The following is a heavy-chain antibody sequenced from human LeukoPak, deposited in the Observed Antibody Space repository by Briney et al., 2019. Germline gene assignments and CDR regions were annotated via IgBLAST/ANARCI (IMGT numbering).Heavy chain of an antibody. V-gene: IGHV3-48*03. D-gene: IGHD3-10*01. J-gene: IGHJ4*02. CDR1: GFTFSSYE. Sequence: GGSLRLSCAASGFTFSSYEMNWVRQAPGKGLEWVSYISSSGSTIYYADSVKGRFTISRDNAKNSLYLQMNSLRAEDTAVYYCARVGGSGSYLNDYWGQGTLVTVSS. CDR3: ARVGGSGSYLNDY. CDR2: ISSSGSTI.